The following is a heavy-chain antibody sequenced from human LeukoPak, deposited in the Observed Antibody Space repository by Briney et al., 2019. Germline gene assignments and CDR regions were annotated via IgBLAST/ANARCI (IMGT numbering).Heavy chain of an antibody. CDR1: GGSISSGSYY. J-gene: IGHJ4*02. Sequence: PSQTLSLTCTVSGGSISSGSYYWSWIRQPAGKGLEWIGSFFVRGSTYYNPSLKSRVTISLDASKNQFSLKLSSVTAADTAVYYCARRRQQLTPFDYWGQGTLVTVSS. CDR3: ARRRQQLTPFDY. V-gene: IGHV4-61*02. CDR2: FFVRGST. D-gene: IGHD6-13*01.